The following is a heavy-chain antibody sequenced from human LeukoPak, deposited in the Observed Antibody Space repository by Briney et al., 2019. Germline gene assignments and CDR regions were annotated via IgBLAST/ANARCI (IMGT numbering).Heavy chain of an antibody. J-gene: IGHJ6*04. CDR3: ARDDYYYYGMDV. V-gene: IGHV1-3*01. Sequence: GASVKVSCKASGYAFTSYAMHWVRQAPGQRLEWMGWINAGNGNTKYSQKFQGRVTITRDTSASTAYMELSSLRSEDTAVYYCARDDYYYYGMDVWGKGTTVTVSS. CDR2: INAGNGNT. CDR1: GYAFTSYA.